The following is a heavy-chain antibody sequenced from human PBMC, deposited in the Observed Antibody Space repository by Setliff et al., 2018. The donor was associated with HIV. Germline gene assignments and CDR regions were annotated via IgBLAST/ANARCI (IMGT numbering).Heavy chain of an antibody. Sequence: PSETLSLTCTVSGDSISTDYWTWIRQPPGKGLEWIGYIYNSASTSYNPSLKSRVTISVDTSKNQFSLKLSSVTAADTAVYFCARGIDNSGTFPDKNWLDPWGQGSPVTVSS. CDR1: GDSISTDY. J-gene: IGHJ5*02. D-gene: IGHD3-10*01. V-gene: IGHV4-59*12. CDR3: ARGIDNSGTFPDKNWLDP. CDR2: IYNSAST.